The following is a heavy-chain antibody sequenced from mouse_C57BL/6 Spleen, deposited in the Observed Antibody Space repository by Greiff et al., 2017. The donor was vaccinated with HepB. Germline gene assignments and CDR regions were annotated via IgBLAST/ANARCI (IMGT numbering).Heavy chain of an antibody. Sequence: EVHLVESGPGLVKPSQSLSLTCSVTGYSITSGYYWNWIRQFPGNKLEWMGYISYDGSNNYNPSLKNRISITRDTSKNQFFLKLNSVTTEDTATYYCAREEYYGSYWYFDVWGTGTTVTVSS. CDR3: AREEYYGSYWYFDV. V-gene: IGHV3-6*01. CDR1: GYSITSGYY. J-gene: IGHJ1*03. D-gene: IGHD1-1*01. CDR2: ISYDGSN.